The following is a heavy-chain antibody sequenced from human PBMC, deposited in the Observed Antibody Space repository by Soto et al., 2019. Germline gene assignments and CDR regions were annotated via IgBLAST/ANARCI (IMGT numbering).Heavy chain of an antibody. V-gene: IGHV4-31*03. CDR2: IYYSGST. CDR3: ARDFKSNWFDP. Sequence: TSETLSLTCTVSGGSISSGGYYWSWIRQHPGKGLEWIGYIYYSGSTYYNPSLKSRVTISVDTSKNQFSLKLSSVTAADTAVYYCARDFKSNWFDPWGQGTLVTVSS. J-gene: IGHJ5*02. CDR1: GGSISSGGYY.